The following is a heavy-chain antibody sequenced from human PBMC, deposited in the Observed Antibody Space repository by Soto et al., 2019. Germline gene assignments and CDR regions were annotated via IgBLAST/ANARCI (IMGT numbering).Heavy chain of an antibody. CDR2: LSYSGNI. V-gene: IGHV4-39*01. J-gene: IGHJ6*03. D-gene: IGHD3-3*01. Sequence: SETLSLTCSVSGGSISGSRNHWGWIRQPPGKGLEWIGSLSYSGNIYYSPTLKSRVTVSADTSKNQFSLKLSSVTAADTAVYFCARLGTIFGYHYYYFYMDVWGKGTTVTVSS. CDR1: GGSISGSRNH. CDR3: ARLGTIFGYHYYYFYMDV.